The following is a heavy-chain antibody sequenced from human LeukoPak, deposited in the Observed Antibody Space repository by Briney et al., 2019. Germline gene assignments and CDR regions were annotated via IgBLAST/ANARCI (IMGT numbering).Heavy chain of an antibody. Sequence: SETLSLTCTVSGGSISNYYWSWIRQPAGKGLEWIGRIYTSGSTNYNPSLKNRVTMSIDTSNNQFPLKLSSVTAADTAVYYCARGCSSTSCYLRMDVWGQGTTVTVSS. V-gene: IGHV4-4*07. J-gene: IGHJ6*02. D-gene: IGHD2-2*01. CDR3: ARGCSSTSCYLRMDV. CDR2: IYTSGST. CDR1: GGSISNYY.